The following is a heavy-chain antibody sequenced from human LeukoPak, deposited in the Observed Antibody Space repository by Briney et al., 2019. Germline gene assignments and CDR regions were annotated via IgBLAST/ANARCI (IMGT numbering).Heavy chain of an antibody. CDR3: TTCGYSGYDSNY. D-gene: IGHD5-12*01. CDR1: GFTFSNAW. V-gene: IGHV3-15*01. J-gene: IGHJ4*02. CDR2: IKRKTLGGTT. Sequence: GGSLRLSCAASGFTFSNAWMTWVRQAPGKGLEWVRRIKRKTLGGTTDYAAPVKGRFTISRDDSRDTLYLQMNSLIIADTGVYYCTTCGYSGYDSNYWGQGVLVTVSS.